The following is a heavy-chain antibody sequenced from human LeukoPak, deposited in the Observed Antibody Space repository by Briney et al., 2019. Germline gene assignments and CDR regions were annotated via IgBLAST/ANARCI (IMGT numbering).Heavy chain of an antibody. CDR3: EKKGVIGNWYYDV. CDR1: GFSFSNHG. Sequence: PGGSLRLSCAASGFSFSNHGMSWVRQAPWKGPEWVSSISSGSDYTFYADSVKGRFTISRDNSKNTLYLQMNSLRAGDTAIYHCEKKGVIGNWYYDVWGRGTLVTVSS. V-gene: IGHV3-23*01. J-gene: IGHJ2*01. CDR2: ISSGSDYT. D-gene: IGHD3-10*01.